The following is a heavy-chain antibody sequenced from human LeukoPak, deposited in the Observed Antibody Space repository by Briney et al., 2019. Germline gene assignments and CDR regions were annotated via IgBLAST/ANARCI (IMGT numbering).Heavy chain of an antibody. J-gene: IGHJ3*02. CDR3: AKGVVVIIDAFDI. D-gene: IGHD2-15*01. Sequence: GGSLRLSCAASGFTFSSYAMSWVRQAPGKGLEWVSAISGSGCSTYYADSVKGRFTISRDNSKNTLYLQMNSLRAEDAAVYYCAKGVVVIIDAFDIWGQGTMVTVSS. CDR2: ISGSGCST. CDR1: GFTFSSYA. V-gene: IGHV3-23*01.